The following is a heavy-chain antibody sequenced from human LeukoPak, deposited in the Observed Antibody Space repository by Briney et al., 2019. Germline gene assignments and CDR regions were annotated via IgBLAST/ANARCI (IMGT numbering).Heavy chain of an antibody. CDR3: ARAHNFDWLPYYYYGMDV. J-gene: IGHJ6*02. D-gene: IGHD3-9*01. Sequence: GGSLRLSCAASGFTFSNYNMNWVRQAPGKGLEWVSYISSSSSTIYYADSVRGRFTISRDNAKNSLYLQMNSLRAEDTAVYYCARAHNFDWLPYYYYGMDVWGQGTTVTVSS. CDR1: GFTFSNYN. CDR2: ISSSSSTI. V-gene: IGHV3-48*04.